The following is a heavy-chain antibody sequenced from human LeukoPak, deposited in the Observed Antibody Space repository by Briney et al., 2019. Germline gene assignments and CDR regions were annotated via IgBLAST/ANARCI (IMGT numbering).Heavy chain of an antibody. V-gene: IGHV4-39*01. D-gene: IGHD3-22*01. Sequence: SETLSLTCTVSGGSISSSSYYWGWIRQPPGKGLEWIGSIYYSGSTYYNPSLKSRVTISVDTSKNQFSLKLSSVTAADTAVYYCARQGDYYDSSGLNWFDPWGQGTLVTVSS. CDR1: GGSISSSSYY. CDR2: IYYSGST. CDR3: ARQGDYYDSSGLNWFDP. J-gene: IGHJ5*02.